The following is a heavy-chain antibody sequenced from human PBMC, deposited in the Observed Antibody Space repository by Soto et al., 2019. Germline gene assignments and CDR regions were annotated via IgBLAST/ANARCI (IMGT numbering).Heavy chain of an antibody. D-gene: IGHD2-15*01. J-gene: IGHJ4*02. CDR2: IWDDGTTK. Sequence: PGGSLRLSCAASGFTFSTYGMHWVRQAPGKGLEWVAVIWDDGTTKYYADSVKGRFTISRDNSKNTLYLQMNSLRAEDTAVFYCATDKAYCSGGSCYSLGFDYWGQGTLVTVSS. V-gene: IGHV3-33*01. CDR3: ATDKAYCSGGSCYSLGFDY. CDR1: GFTFSTYG.